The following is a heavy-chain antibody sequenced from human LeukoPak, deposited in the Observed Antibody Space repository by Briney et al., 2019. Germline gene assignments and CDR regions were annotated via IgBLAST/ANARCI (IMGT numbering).Heavy chain of an antibody. Sequence: PSETLSLTCAVSGGSLSSSNWWSWVRQPPGKGLEWIGEIYHSGSTNYNPSLKSRVTISVDTSKNQFSLKLSSVTAADTAVYYCAREPLYCGGDCYSEAFDIWGQGTMVTVSS. CDR2: IYHSGST. D-gene: IGHD2-21*02. CDR3: AREPLYCGGDCYSEAFDI. J-gene: IGHJ3*02. V-gene: IGHV4-4*02. CDR1: GGSLSSSNW.